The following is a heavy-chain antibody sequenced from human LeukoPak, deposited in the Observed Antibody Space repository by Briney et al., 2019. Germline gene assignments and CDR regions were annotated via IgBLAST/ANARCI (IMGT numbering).Heavy chain of an antibody. CDR3: TGYCSSTSCYWFDP. CDR1: GFTFSSYA. D-gene: IGHD2-2*03. CDR2: ISGSGGST. J-gene: IGHJ5*02. V-gene: IGHV3-23*01. Sequence: GGSLRLSCAASGFTFSSYAMSWVRQAPGKGLEWVSAISGSGGSTYYADSVKGRFTISRDNSKNTLYLQMNSLKTEDTAVYYCTGYCSSTSCYWFDPWGQGTLVTVSS.